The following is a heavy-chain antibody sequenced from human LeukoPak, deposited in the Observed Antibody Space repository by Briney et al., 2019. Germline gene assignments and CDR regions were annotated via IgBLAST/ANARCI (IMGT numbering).Heavy chain of an antibody. CDR1: GFTFSSYW. D-gene: IGHD6-19*01. CDR3: AREMFMAVADY. J-gene: IGHJ4*02. V-gene: IGHV3-7*01. CDR2: IKQDGSEE. Sequence: GGSLRLSCAASGFTFSSYWMSWVRQAPGKGLEWVANIKQDGSEEYYVDSVKGRFTISRDNAKNSLYLQMNSLRAEDTAVYYCAREMFMAVADYWGQGTLVTVSS.